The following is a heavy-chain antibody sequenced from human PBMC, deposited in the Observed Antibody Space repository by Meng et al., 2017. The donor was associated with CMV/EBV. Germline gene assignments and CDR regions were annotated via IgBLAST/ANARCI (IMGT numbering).Heavy chain of an antibody. J-gene: IGHJ5*02. V-gene: IGHV1-69*12. Sequence: QVRLVQSGADVKKPGSSVKVSCQASGGTFSSYAISWVRQAPGQGLEWMGGIIPIFGTANYAQKFQGRVTITADESTSTAYMELSSLRSEDTAVYYCAREGGIVVVPAAPGWFDPWGQGTLVTVSS. D-gene: IGHD2-2*01. CDR3: AREGGIVVVPAAPGWFDP. CDR2: IIPIFGTA. CDR1: GGTFSSYA.